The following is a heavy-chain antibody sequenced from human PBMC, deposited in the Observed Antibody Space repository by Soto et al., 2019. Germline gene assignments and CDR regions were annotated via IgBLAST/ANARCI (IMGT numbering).Heavy chain of an antibody. J-gene: IGHJ4*02. CDR1: GYSFTNYA. CDR2: ISPHNGDT. D-gene: IGHD2-15*01. CDR3: ASAMGRGRRDLDS. V-gene: IGHV1-18*01. Sequence: QVQVVQSGPEVKKPGASVKVSCKSSGYSFTNYAISWVRQAPGQGLEWVGWISPHNGDTDYSQKFQGRVTMTTDTSINTAYMELRSLRSDDTAVYYCASAMGRGRRDLDSWGPGTLVTVSS.